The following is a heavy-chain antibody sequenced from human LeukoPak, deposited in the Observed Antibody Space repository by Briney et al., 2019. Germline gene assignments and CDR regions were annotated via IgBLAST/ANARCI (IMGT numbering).Heavy chain of an antibody. D-gene: IGHD3-3*01. Sequence: PGRSLRLSCAASGFTFSSYGMHWVRQAPGKGLEWVAVISYDGSNKYYADSVKGRFTISRDNSKNTLYLQMNSLRAEDTAVYYCARVRGFWSGYYYYYMDVWGKGTTDTVSS. CDR1: GFTFSSYG. J-gene: IGHJ6*03. CDR2: ISYDGSNK. CDR3: ARVRGFWSGYYYYYMDV. V-gene: IGHV3-30*03.